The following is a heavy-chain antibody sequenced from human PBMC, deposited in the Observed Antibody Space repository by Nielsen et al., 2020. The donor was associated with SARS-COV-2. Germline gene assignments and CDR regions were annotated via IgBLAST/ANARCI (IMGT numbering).Heavy chain of an antibody. CDR2: IYSGGST. D-gene: IGHD6-6*01. CDR1: GFTVSSNY. CDR3: ASRASIAARPFDY. J-gene: IGHJ4*02. Sequence: GGSLRLSCAASGFTVSSNYMSWVRQAPGKGLEWVSVIYSGGSTYYADSVKGRFTISRDNSKNTLYLQMNSLRAEDTAVYYCASRASIAARPFDYWGQGTLVTVSS. V-gene: IGHV3-53*01.